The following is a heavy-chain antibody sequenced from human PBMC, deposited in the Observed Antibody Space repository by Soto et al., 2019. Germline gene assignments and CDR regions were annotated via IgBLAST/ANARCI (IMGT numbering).Heavy chain of an antibody. Sequence: QVQLVESGGGEVQPGRSLRLSCAASGFSFSSYAMHWVRQAPGKGLEWVAVISSDGSDKDYADSVKGRFTISRDNSKNTLYLQMNSLRAEDTAVYYCARDRSSRDGFDIWGQGTMVTVSS. CDR2: ISSDGSDK. CDR1: GFSFSSYA. V-gene: IGHV3-30-3*01. CDR3: ARDRSSRDGFDI. J-gene: IGHJ3*02. D-gene: IGHD6-19*01.